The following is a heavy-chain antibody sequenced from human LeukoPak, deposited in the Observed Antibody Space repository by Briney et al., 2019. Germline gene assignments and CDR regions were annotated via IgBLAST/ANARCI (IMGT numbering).Heavy chain of an antibody. J-gene: IGHJ4*02. CDR2: ISSSGSTI. D-gene: IGHD1-26*01. Sequence: GGSLRLSCAASGFTFSSYEMNWVRQAPGKGLEWVSYISSSGSTIYYADSVKGRFTISRDNAKNSLYLQMNSLRAEDTAVYYCAREPTAVVGATSGFDYWGQGTLVNGSS. CDR1: GFTFSSYE. V-gene: IGHV3-48*03. CDR3: AREPTAVVGATSGFDY.